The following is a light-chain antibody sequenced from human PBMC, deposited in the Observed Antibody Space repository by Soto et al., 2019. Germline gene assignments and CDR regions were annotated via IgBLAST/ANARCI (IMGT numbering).Light chain of an antibody. V-gene: IGKV3-15*01. J-gene: IGKJ1*01. CDR3: QLYNNRWT. Sequence: EIVMTQSPATLSVSPGERATLSCRASQSVSSNLAWYQQKPGQAPRLLIYGASTRATGIPARFSGSGSGTEFTLTISSLQSEDFAVYYCQLYNNRWTFSQGTKVDIK. CDR2: GAS. CDR1: QSVSSN.